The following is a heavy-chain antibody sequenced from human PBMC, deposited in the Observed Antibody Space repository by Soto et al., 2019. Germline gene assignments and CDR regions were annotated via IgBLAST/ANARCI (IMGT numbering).Heavy chain of an antibody. J-gene: IGHJ6*03. CDR2: IGANNGIT. V-gene: IGHV1-18*01. D-gene: IGHD1-1*01. CDR1: GGTFSSYT. Sequence: ASVKVSCKASGGTFSSYTISWVRQAPGQGLEWMGRIGANNGITHYTEKLQGRVTMTTDKSTSTAYMELRGLKSDDTAVYYCARVRQLIGYFYYYMDVWGKGTTVTSP. CDR3: ARVRQLIGYFYYYMDV.